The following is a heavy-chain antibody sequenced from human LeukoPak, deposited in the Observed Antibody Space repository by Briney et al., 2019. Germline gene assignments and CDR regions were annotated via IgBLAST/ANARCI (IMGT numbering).Heavy chain of an antibody. Sequence: SETLSLTCAVYGESSFSNYYWSWIRQTPGGALEWIGEINHSGYTNYNPSLKSRVTLSIDTSKNQFSLRLNSVTAADTAVYYCSRQVVGNDYWRQGTLVTVSS. V-gene: IGHV4-34*01. D-gene: IGHD3-22*01. CDR3: SRQVVGNDY. J-gene: IGHJ4*02. CDR1: GESSFSNYY. CDR2: INHSGYT.